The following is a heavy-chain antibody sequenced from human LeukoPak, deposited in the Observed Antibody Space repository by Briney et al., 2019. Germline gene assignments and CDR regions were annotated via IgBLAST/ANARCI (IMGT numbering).Heavy chain of an antibody. V-gene: IGHV3-48*01. Sequence: GGSLRLSCAASGFTFSTYSHNWVRQAPGKGLEWISYISSGGSTIYYADSVKGRFTISRDNAKNSLHLQMNSLRAEDTAVYYCVRGEGWYFGLWGRGTMVAVSS. CDR2: ISSGGSTI. CDR1: GFTFSTYS. CDR3: VRGEGWYFGL. J-gene: IGHJ2*01.